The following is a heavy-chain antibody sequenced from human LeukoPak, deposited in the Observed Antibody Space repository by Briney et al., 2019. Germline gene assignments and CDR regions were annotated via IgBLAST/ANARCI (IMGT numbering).Heavy chain of an antibody. CDR2: LYSGGAT. CDR3: VRYSGSDYGFDY. D-gene: IGHD1-26*01. J-gene: IGHJ4*02. Sequence: GGSLRLSCAASGFTVSSNYMSWVRQAPGKGLEWVSLLYSGGATNYADSVKGRFTISRDNSKNTLYLQMNSLRAEDTALYYCVRYSGSDYGFDYWGQGTLVTVSS. CDR1: GFTVSSNY. V-gene: IGHV3-53*01.